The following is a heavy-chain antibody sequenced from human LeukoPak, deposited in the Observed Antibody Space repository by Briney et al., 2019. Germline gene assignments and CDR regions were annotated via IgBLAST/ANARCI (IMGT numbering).Heavy chain of an antibody. V-gene: IGHV4-39*07. Sequence: SETLSLTCTVSGGSISSSTYYWGWIRQPPGKGLEWIGSLYYTGSTYYNPSLKSRVTISVDTSKNQFSLKLSSVTAADTAVYFCAREVYCSSTSCYHYYMDVWGKGTTVTVSS. CDR1: GGSISSSTYY. CDR2: LYYTGST. D-gene: IGHD2-2*01. CDR3: AREVYCSSTSCYHYYMDV. J-gene: IGHJ6*03.